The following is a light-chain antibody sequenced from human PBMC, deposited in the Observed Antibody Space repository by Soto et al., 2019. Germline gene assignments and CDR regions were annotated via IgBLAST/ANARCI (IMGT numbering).Light chain of an antibody. J-gene: IGKJ2*01. V-gene: IGKV1-39*01. CDR3: QQNYDVPYT. CDR2: AAD. CDR1: PSIDSY. Sequence: HLTQAPSLLSASVGDRVTITCRASPSIDSYLNWYQHKPGEAPKLLIFAADTLKSGVPSRFSGSGFNKEFTLTVTSLQPEDFATYYCQQNYDVPYTFGLGT.